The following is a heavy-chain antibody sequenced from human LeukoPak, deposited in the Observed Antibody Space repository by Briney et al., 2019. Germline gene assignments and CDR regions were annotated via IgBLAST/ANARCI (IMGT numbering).Heavy chain of an antibody. Sequence: SVKVSCKASGGTFSSYAISWVRQAPGQGLEWMGGIIPIFGTANYAQKFQGRVTITADKSTSTAYMELSSLRAEDTAVYYCARDQTVVTRGDDAFDIWGQGTVVTVSS. V-gene: IGHV1-69*06. CDR1: GGTFSSYA. J-gene: IGHJ3*02. CDR3: ARDQTVVTRGDDAFDI. D-gene: IGHD4-23*01. CDR2: IIPIFGTA.